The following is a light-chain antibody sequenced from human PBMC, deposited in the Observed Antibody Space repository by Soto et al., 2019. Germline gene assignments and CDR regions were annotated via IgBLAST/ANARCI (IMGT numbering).Light chain of an antibody. J-gene: IGLJ3*02. CDR2: GVT. V-gene: IGLV2-8*01. CDR1: GSDIGAYNF. CDR3: YSYAGRNIWV. Sequence: QSALAPPPSASGSPGQSVTIACTGSGSDIGAYNFVSWYQQHPGKAPKLMIFGVTERPSGVPDRFSGSKSGNTASLTVSGLQADYEAVYYCYSYAGRNIWVFCGGTKLTVL.